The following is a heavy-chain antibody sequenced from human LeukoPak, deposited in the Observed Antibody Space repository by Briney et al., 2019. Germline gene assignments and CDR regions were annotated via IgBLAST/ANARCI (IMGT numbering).Heavy chain of an antibody. Sequence: SETLSLTCSVSGFFVSSGYYWGWIRQPPGKGLEWIGSIYHRGTTYYNPSLKSRVSMSVDTSKNQFSLKLTSVTAADTAVYYCARDLLTGYPGNWFDPWGQGTLVTVSS. CDR2: IYHRGTT. CDR1: GFFVSSGYY. J-gene: IGHJ5*02. D-gene: IGHD3-9*01. V-gene: IGHV4-38-2*02. CDR3: ARDLLTGYPGNWFDP.